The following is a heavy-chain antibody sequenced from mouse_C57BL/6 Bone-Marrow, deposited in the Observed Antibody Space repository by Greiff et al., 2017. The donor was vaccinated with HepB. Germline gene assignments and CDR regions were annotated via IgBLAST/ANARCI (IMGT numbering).Heavy chain of an antibody. CDR1: GYTFTSYG. Sequence: QVHVKQSGAELARLGASVKLSCKASGYTFTSYGISWVKQRTGQGLEWIGEIYPRSGNTYYNEKFKGKATLTADKSSSTAYMELRSLTSEDSAVYFCARSRRVLRTYWGQGTTLTVSS. J-gene: IGHJ2*01. V-gene: IGHV1-81*01. CDR2: IYPRSGNT. CDR3: ARSRRVLRTY. D-gene: IGHD1-1*01.